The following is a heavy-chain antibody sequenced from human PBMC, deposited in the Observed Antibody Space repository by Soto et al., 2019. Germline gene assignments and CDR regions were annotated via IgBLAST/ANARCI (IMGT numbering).Heavy chain of an antibody. CDR3: SRDRSSGWSGELIYEMVV. Sequence: GGSLRLSCAASGFTLSDYYMSWIRQAPGKGLERVSYISSSSSYTNYADSVKGRFTISRDNAKNSLYLQMNSPRAEDTSVYYCSRDRSSGWSGELIYEMVVWGQETTVTASS. V-gene: IGHV3-11*06. CDR1: GFTLSDYY. J-gene: IGHJ6*02. D-gene: IGHD6-13*01. CDR2: ISSSSSYT.